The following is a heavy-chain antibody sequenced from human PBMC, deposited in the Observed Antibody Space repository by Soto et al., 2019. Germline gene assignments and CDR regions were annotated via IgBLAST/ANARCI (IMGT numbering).Heavy chain of an antibody. V-gene: IGHV1-3*01. D-gene: IGHD3-3*01. CDR1: GYTFTSYA. CDR2: INAGNGNT. Sequence: QVQLVQSGAEVKKPGASVKVSCKASGYTFTSYAMHWVRQAPGQRLEWMGWINAGNGNTKYSQKFQGRVTITRDTAASTAYMELSSVSSEDTAVYYCARTSGYCLYDYWGQGTLVTVSS. J-gene: IGHJ4*02. CDR3: ARTSGYCLYDY.